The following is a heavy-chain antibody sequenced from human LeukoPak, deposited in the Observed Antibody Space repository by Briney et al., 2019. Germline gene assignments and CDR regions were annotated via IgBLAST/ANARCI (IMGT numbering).Heavy chain of an antibody. V-gene: IGHV3-48*01. Sequence: GGSLRLSCAASGFTFSSYSMNWVRQAPGKGLEWASCISSSSSTIYYADSVKGRFTISRDNAKNSLYLQMNSLRAEDTAVYYCATFKASLGLDPWGQGTLVTVSS. CDR3: ATFKASLGLDP. CDR1: GFTFSSYS. J-gene: IGHJ5*02. CDR2: ISSSSSTI.